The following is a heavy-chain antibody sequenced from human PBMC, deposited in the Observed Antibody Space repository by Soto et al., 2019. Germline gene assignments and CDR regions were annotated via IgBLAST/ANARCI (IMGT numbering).Heavy chain of an antibody. Sequence: GESLKISCAASGFTFSSYGMHWVRQAPGKGLEWVAVIWYDGSNKYYADSVKGRFTISRDNSKNTLYLQMNSLRAEDTAVYYCARDYNSYGFDYWGQGTLVTVSS. D-gene: IGHD5-18*01. J-gene: IGHJ4*02. CDR2: IWYDGSNK. V-gene: IGHV3-33*01. CDR3: ARDYNSYGFDY. CDR1: GFTFSSYG.